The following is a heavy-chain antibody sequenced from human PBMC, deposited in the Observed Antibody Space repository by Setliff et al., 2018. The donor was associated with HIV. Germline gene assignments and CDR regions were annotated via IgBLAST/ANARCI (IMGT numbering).Heavy chain of an antibody. CDR1: GFNFGDYG. Sequence: GGSLRLSCIASGFNFGDYGMTWVRQAPGKGLEWVGFIRSQAYGGTPEYAASVKGRFTISRDDSKSIAYLQMNSLKTEDTAVYYCTRDADIDLYYYDSSGYYPFDHWGQGTLVTVSS. V-gene: IGHV3-49*04. D-gene: IGHD3-22*01. CDR3: TRDADIDLYYYDSSGYYPFDH. J-gene: IGHJ4*02. CDR2: IRSQAYGGTP.